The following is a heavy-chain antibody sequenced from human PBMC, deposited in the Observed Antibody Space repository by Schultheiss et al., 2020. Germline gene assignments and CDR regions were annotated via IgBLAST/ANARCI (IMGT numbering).Heavy chain of an antibody. CDR1: GFTFKTYS. J-gene: IGHJ4*02. CDR3: AKDYLLVWYSSSWVFDY. CDR2: ISYDGSNK. Sequence: GESLKISCVASGFTFKTYSMTWVRQAPGKGLEWVAVISYDGSNKYYADSVKGRFTISRDNSKNTLYLQMNSLRAEDTAVYYCAKDYLLVWYSSSWVFDYWGQGTLVTVSS. D-gene: IGHD6-13*01. V-gene: IGHV3-30*18.